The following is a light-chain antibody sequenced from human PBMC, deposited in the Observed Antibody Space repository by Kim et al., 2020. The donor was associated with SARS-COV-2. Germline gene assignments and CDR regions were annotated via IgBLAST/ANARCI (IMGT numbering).Light chain of an antibody. Sequence: GQADTFSFSDRSSNIGSNVVNWYQQLPGTAPKLLIYSNDYRPSGVPDRFSGSKSGTSASLAISGLQSEDEADYYCVAWDDSLNGSVFGGGTQLTVL. CDR2: SND. CDR3: VAWDDSLNGSV. V-gene: IGLV1-44*01. CDR1: SSNIGSNV. J-gene: IGLJ3*02.